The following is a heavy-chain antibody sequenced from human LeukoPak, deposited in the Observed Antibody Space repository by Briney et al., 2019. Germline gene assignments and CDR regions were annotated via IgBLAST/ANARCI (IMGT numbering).Heavy chain of an antibody. CDR3: ARSLPGGVVDY. Sequence: ASVKVSCKASGYTFTSYDINWARRATGQGLEWMGWMNHNSANTGYAQKFQGRVNISRDNSKSTDYMELSSLRSGDTAVYYCARSLPGGVVDYWGQGTLVTVS. CDR1: GYTFTSYD. CDR2: MNHNSANT. V-gene: IGHV1-8*03. J-gene: IGHJ4*02. D-gene: IGHD1-14*01.